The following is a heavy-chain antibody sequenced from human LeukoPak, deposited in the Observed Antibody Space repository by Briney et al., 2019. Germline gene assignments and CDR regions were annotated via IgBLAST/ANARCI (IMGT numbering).Heavy chain of an antibody. CDR2: IKQDGSDK. CDR3: AREPYYYDSSGHDY. Sequence: GGSLRLSCVASGFTFSNYAMSWVRRAPGKGLEWVANIKQDGSDKYYVDSVKGRFTISRDNAKNSLYLQMNSLRAEDTAVYYCAREPYYYDSSGHDYWGQGTLVTVSS. V-gene: IGHV3-7*01. D-gene: IGHD3-22*01. J-gene: IGHJ4*02. CDR1: GFTFSNYA.